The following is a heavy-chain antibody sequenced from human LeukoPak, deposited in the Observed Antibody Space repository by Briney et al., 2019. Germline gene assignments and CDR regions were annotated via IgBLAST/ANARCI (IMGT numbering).Heavy chain of an antibody. CDR1: GGSISSYY. CDR3: ARGRPSGYYWAYYYMDV. D-gene: IGHD5-12*01. Sequence: KPSETLSLTCTVSGGSISSYYWSWIRQPPGKGLEWIGYIYYSGSTNYSPSLKSRVTISVDTSKNQFSLKLSSVTAADTAVYYCARGRPSGYYWAYYYMDVWGKGTTVTVSS. CDR2: IYYSGST. V-gene: IGHV4-59*01. J-gene: IGHJ6*03.